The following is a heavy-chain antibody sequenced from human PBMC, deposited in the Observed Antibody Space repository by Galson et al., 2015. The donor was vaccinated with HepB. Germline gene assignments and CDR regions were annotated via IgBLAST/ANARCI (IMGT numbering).Heavy chain of an antibody. CDR3: VKVGITYRGGDCYLLDAFDI. J-gene: IGHJ3*02. CDR1: GFTFSSYA. CDR2: ISSNGGST. D-gene: IGHD2-21*01. Sequence: SLRLSCAASGFTFSSYAMHWVRQAPGKGLEYVSAISSNGGSTYYADSVKGRFTISRDNSKNTLYLQMSSLRAEDTAVYYCVKVGITYRGGDCYLLDAFDIWGQGTMVTVSS. V-gene: IGHV3-64D*06.